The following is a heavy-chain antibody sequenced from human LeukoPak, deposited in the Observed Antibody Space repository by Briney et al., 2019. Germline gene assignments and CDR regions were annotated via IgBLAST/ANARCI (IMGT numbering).Heavy chain of an antibody. J-gene: IGHJ4*02. Sequence: GGSLRLSCAASGFNFSSFGMHWVRQTPGKGLEWVTFMRYDGSYKTYVDSVKGRFTISRDNSKNTVYLQMNSLRVEDTAVYYCAKPLSGSPYYFDFRGQGTLVTVSS. CDR1: GFNFSSFG. D-gene: IGHD1-26*01. CDR2: MRYDGSYK. CDR3: AKPLSGSPYYFDF. V-gene: IGHV3-30*02.